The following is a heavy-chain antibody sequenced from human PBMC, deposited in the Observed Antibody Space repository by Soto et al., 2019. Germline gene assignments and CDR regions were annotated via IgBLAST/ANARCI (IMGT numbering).Heavy chain of an antibody. Sequence: QVQLVQSGAEVKKPGASVKVSCKASGYTFTGYAIHWVRQAPGQRHEWMGWINGGNGDTKYSQKFQGRVTITRDTTSSTAYMELTSLESEDTAVYHCARGYCSSTSCQYYFDFWGQGTLVTVSS. CDR1: GYTFTGYA. CDR3: ARGYCSSTSCQYYFDF. D-gene: IGHD2-2*01. V-gene: IGHV1-3*01. CDR2: INGGNGDT. J-gene: IGHJ4*02.